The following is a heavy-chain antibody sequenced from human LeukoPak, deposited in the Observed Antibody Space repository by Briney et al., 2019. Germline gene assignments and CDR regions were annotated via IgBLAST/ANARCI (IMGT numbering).Heavy chain of an antibody. CDR1: GFTFSSYA. D-gene: IGHD6-13*01. Sequence: GGSLRLSCAASGFTFSSYAMTWVRQAPGKGLAWVSSISGSGGDTYYADSVKGRFTISRDNSKNTLYLQMNSLRAEDTAVYYCARVSIIAAAALGAFDIWGQGTMVTVSS. V-gene: IGHV3-23*01. CDR3: ARVSIIAAAALGAFDI. J-gene: IGHJ3*02. CDR2: ISGSGGDT.